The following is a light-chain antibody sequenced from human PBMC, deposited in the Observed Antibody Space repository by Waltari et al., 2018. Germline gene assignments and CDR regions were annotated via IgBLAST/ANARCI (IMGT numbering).Light chain of an antibody. CDR1: PGISSW. Sequence: DIQMTQSPSSLSASVGDRVTITCRASPGISSWLAWYQQKPGKAPKLLIYKASSLQSGVPSRFSGSGSGTDYTLTINSLQPEDFATYYCHQYNSAPWTFGQGTKVEIK. J-gene: IGKJ1*01. CDR2: KAS. V-gene: IGKV1-12*01. CDR3: HQYNSAPWT.